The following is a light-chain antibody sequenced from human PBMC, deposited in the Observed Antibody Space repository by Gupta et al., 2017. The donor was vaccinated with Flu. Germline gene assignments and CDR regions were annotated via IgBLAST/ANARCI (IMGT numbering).Light chain of an antibody. CDR3: QQYYSTPPT. V-gene: IGKV4-1*01. Sequence: DIVMTQSPDSLAVSLGERANITCKSSQSVLYSSNNKNYLALYQQKPAPPPKLLIYWASTRESGVPVRFSGSGSGTDFTLTISILQAEDVAVYYCQQYYSTPPTFGQGTKVEIK. CDR2: WAS. CDR1: QSVLYSSNNKNY. J-gene: IGKJ1*01.